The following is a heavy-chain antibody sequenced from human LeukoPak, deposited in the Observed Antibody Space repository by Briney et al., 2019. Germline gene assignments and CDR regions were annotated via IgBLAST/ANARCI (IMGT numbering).Heavy chain of an antibody. CDR2: ISSSSSAI. CDR3: AKDSDWKGLHAFDI. D-gene: IGHD1-1*01. V-gene: IGHV3-48*04. J-gene: IGHJ3*02. Sequence: GGSLRLSCAASGFTFTSYSINWVRQAPGKGVEGVSFISSSSSAIYYAGSVKGRFTISRDNAKNSLYLQMNSLRAEDTALYYCAKDSDWKGLHAFDIWGQGTMVTVSS. CDR1: GFTFTSYS.